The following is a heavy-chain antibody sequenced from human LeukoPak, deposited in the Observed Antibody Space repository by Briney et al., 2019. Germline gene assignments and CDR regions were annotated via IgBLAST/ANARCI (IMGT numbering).Heavy chain of an antibody. V-gene: IGHV3-53*01. CDR1: GFTVSTNY. CDR2: IYSGGST. CDR3: ARGLAGDLDF. D-gene: IGHD6-19*01. J-gene: IGHJ4*02. Sequence: GGSLRLSCAASGFTVSTNYMSWVRQAPGKGLEWVSVIYSGGSTNYADSVKGRFTISRDNSKNTVYLQMNSLRVEDTAVYFCARGLAGDLDFWGQGTLATASS.